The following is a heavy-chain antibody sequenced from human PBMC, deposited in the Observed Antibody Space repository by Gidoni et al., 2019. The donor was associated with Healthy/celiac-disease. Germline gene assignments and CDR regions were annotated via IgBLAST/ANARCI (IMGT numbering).Heavy chain of an antibody. Sequence: EVQLLESGGGLVQPGGSLRFSCAASGFTFSSYAMSWVRQAPGKRLGWVSAISGSGGSTYYADSVKGRFTISRDNSKNTLYLQMNSLRAEDTAVYYCAKLDYYGSGSYFDYWGQGTLVTVSS. V-gene: IGHV3-23*01. CDR3: AKLDYYGSGSYFDY. J-gene: IGHJ4*02. CDR1: GFTFSSYA. CDR2: ISGSGGST. D-gene: IGHD3-10*01.